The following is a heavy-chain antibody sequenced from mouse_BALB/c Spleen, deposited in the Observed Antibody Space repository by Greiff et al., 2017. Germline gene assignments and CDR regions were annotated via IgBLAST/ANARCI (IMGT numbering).Heavy chain of an antibody. Sequence: EVMLVESGGGLVKPGGSLKLSCAASGFTFSDYYMYWVRQTPEKRLEWVATISDGGSYTYYPDSVKGRFTISRDNAKNNLYLQMSSLKSEDTAMYYCARGDYRAWFAYWGQGTLVTVSA. CDR2: ISDGGSYT. CDR3: ARGDYRAWFAY. CDR1: GFTFSDYY. V-gene: IGHV5-4*02. D-gene: IGHD2-14*01. J-gene: IGHJ3*01.